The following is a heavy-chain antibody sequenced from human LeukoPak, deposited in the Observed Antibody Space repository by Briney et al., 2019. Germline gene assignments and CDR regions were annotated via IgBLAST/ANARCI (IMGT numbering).Heavy chain of an antibody. CDR1: GFTFSSYW. CDR2: IKNDGST. CDR3: ARAPSEMGGYYPEYFRH. J-gene: IGHJ1*01. Sequence: GGSLRLSCAASGFTFSSYWMHWVRQAPGKGLVWVSRIKNDGSTNYADSLKGRFTISRDNAKNTLSLQMNSLRAEDTGVYYCARAPSEMGGYYPEYFRHWGQGALVTVSS. V-gene: IGHV3-74*01. D-gene: IGHD3-22*01.